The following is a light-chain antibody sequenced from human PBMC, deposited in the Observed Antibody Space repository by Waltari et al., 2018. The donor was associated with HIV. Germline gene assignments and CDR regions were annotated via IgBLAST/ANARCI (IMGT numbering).Light chain of an antibody. V-gene: IGLV2-11*01. J-gene: IGLJ2*01. Sequence: QSALTQPRSVSGSPGQSVTTSCTRTGSDVGNFNFVSWYQHLPAKAPKLLIYDVTKRPSGVPDRFSGSKSGDTASLTISGLQAEDEADYYCCTYAAKYVLFGGGTNLTVL. CDR1: GSDVGNFNF. CDR3: CTYAAKYVL. CDR2: DVT.